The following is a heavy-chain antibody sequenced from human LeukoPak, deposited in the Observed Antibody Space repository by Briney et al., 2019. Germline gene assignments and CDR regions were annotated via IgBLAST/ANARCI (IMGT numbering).Heavy chain of an antibody. CDR3: ARQTMVRRVIINYIDY. CDR2: ISYDGSNK. J-gene: IGHJ4*02. CDR1: GFTFSSYG. D-gene: IGHD3-10*01. Sequence: PGGSLRLSCATSGFTFSSYGMHWVRQAPGKGLEWVAVISYDGSNKYYADSVKGRFTSSRDKSKSTLYLQMNSLRAEDTAVYYCARQTMVRRVIINYIDYWGQGTLVTVSS. V-gene: IGHV3-30*03.